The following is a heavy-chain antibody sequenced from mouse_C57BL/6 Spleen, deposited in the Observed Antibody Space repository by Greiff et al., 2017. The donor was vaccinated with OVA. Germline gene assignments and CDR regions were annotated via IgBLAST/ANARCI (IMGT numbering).Heavy chain of an antibody. CDR2: IHPNSGST. V-gene: IGHV1-64*01. J-gene: IGHJ2*01. D-gene: IGHD2-1*01. CDR1: GYTFTSYW. Sequence: QVQLQQPGAELVKPGASVKLSCKASGYTFTSYWMHWVKQRPGQGLEWIGMIHPNSGSTNYNEKLKSKATLTVDKSSSTAYMQLSSLTSEDSAVYYCARLGNYEDYWGQGTTLTVSS. CDR3: ARLGNYEDY.